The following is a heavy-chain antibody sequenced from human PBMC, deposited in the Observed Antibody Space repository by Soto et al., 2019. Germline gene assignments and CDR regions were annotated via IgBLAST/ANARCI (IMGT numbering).Heavy chain of an antibody. D-gene: IGHD3-3*01. CDR3: ARGDSRDYDFWSGHFPSLLDY. CDR1: GFTFSSYA. CDR2: ISYDGSNK. J-gene: IGHJ4*02. Sequence: GGSLRLCCVASGFTFSSYAIHWVRQAPGKGLEWVAVISYDGSNKYCADSVKGRFTISRDNSKNTLYLQMNSLRAEDTAVYYCARGDSRDYDFWSGHFPSLLDYWGQGT. V-gene: IGHV3-30-3*01.